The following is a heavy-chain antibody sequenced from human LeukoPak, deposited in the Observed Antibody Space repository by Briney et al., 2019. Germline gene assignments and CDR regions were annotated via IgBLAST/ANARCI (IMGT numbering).Heavy chain of an antibody. Sequence: GASVKVSCKASGYTFTSYYMHWVRQAPGQGLEWMRIINPSGGSTSYAQKFQGRVTMTRDTSTSTVYMELSSLRSEDTAVYCCATDPTEGDDYWGQGTLVTVSS. J-gene: IGHJ4*02. V-gene: IGHV1-46*01. D-gene: IGHD1-26*01. CDR2: INPSGGST. CDR3: ATDPTEGDDY. CDR1: GYTFTSYY.